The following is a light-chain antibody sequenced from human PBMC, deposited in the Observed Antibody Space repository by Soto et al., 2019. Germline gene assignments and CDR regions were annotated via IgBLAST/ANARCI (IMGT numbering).Light chain of an antibody. CDR2: EVS. CDR1: SSDVGNYKY. V-gene: IGLV2-8*01. CDR3: SSYEGSNLCV. Sequence: QSALTQSPSASGSPGQSVTISCTGTSSDVGNYKYVSWYQQHPGKAPKLMIYEVSKRPSGVPDRFSGSKSGNTASLTVSGLQVEDEADDYCSSYEGSNLCVFGGGTKLTVL. J-gene: IGLJ3*02.